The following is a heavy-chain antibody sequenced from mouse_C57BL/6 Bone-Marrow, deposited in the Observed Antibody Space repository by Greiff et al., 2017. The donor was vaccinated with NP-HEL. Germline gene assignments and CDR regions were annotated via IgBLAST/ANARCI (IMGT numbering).Heavy chain of an antibody. D-gene: IGHD1-1*01. Sequence: EVMLVESGGGLVQPGGSLSLSCAASGFTFTDYYMSWVRQPPGKALEWLGFIRNKANGYTTEYSASVKGRFTISRDNSQSILYLQMNALRAEDSATYYCARYFRVRGLLRAWFAYWGQGTLVTVSA. J-gene: IGHJ3*01. CDR3: ARYFRVRGLLRAWFAY. CDR2: IRNKANGYTT. V-gene: IGHV7-3*01. CDR1: GFTFTDYY.